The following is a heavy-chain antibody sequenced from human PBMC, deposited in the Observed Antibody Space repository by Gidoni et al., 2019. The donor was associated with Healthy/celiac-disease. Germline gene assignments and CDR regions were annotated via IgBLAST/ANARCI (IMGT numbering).Heavy chain of an antibody. CDR2: INDSGST. Sequence: QVRLQQWGAGLLKPSETLSLTCAVYGGSFSGFYWSCIRQPPGKGLEWIGEINDSGSTNYNPSLKSRVTISVDTSKNQCSLKVSSVIAADTAVYYCARGSAFGVVSPKLYHFGMDVWGQGTTVTVSS. D-gene: IGHD3-3*01. CDR1: GGSFSGFY. CDR3: ARGSAFGVVSPKLYHFGMDV. V-gene: IGHV4-34*01. J-gene: IGHJ6*02.